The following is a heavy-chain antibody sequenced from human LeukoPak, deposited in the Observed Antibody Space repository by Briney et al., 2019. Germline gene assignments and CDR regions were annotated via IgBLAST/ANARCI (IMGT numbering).Heavy chain of an antibody. CDR1: GGSFSGYY. J-gene: IGHJ4*02. Sequence: PSETLSLTCAVYGGSFSGYYWSWIRQPPGKGLEWIGEINHNGSTNYNPSLKSRVTISVDTSKNQFSLKLSSVTAADTAVYYCARLLWFGEYYFDYWGQGTLVTVSS. CDR2: INHNGST. V-gene: IGHV4-34*01. CDR3: ARLLWFGEYYFDY. D-gene: IGHD3-10*01.